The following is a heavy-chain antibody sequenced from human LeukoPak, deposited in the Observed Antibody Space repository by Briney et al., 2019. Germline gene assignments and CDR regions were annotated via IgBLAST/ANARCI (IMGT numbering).Heavy chain of an antibody. J-gene: IGHJ6*02. CDR1: GFTFSSYA. CDR3: AKVASSGWYNYYYYGMDV. D-gene: IGHD6-19*01. V-gene: IGHV3-30*04. Sequence: GGSLRLSCAASGFTFSSYAMHRVRQAPGKGLEWVAVISYDGSNKYYADSVKGRFTISRDNSKNTLYLQMNSLRAEDTAVYYCAKVASSGWYNYYYYGMDVWGQGTTVTVSS. CDR2: ISYDGSNK.